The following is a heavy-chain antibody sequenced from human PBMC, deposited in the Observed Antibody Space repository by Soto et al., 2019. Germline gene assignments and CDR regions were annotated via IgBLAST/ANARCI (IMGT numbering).Heavy chain of an antibody. D-gene: IGHD4-4*01. CDR1: GYSFTTYW. J-gene: IGHJ4*02. CDR3: ARQVLATVTDFDY. V-gene: IGHV5-51*01. CDR2: IFPGDSDT. Sequence: GESLKISCEGSGYSFTTYWIAWVRQMPGKGLEWMGIIFPGDSDTRYSPSFQGQVTMSADKSISTAYLQWSSLKASDTAMYYCARQVLATVTDFDYWGQGTLVTVSS.